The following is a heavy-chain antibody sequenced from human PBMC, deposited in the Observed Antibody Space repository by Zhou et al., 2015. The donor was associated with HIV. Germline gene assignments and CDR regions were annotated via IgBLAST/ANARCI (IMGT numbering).Heavy chain of an antibody. J-gene: IGHJ6*02. Sequence: QVQLVQSGAEVKKPGSSVKVSCKASGGTFSSYAISWVRQAPGQGLEWMGGIIPIFGTANYAQKFQGRVTITADESTSTAYMELSSLRSEDTAVYYCARDGDYGGTTRLVRDYYYGMGRRGAKGTTGHRSP. CDR1: GGTFSSYA. V-gene: IGHV1-69*01. D-gene: IGHD4-23*01. CDR3: ARDGDYGGTTRLVRDYYYGMGRR. CDR2: IIPIFGTA.